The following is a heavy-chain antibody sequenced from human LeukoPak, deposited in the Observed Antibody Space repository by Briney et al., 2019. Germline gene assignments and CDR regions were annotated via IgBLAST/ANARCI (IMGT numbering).Heavy chain of an antibody. Sequence: SVKVSCKASGGTFSSYAISWVRQAPGQGLEWMGRIIPILGIAYYAQKFQGRVTITADKSTSTAYMELSSLRSEDTAVYYCARVVSGSYEVWFDPWGQGTLVTVSS. V-gene: IGHV1-69*04. CDR1: GGTFSSYA. CDR2: IIPILGIA. CDR3: ARVVSGSYEVWFDP. D-gene: IGHD1-26*01. J-gene: IGHJ5*02.